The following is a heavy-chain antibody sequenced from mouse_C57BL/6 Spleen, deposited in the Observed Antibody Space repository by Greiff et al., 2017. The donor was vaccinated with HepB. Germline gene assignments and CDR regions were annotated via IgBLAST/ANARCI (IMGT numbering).Heavy chain of an antibody. Sequence: VQVVESGAELASPGASVTLSCKASGYTFTDHIMNWVKKRPGQGLEWIGRIYPVSGETNYNQKFMGKATFSVDRSSSTVYMVLNSLTSEDPAVYYCGRGAPEGHFDYWGQGTTLTVSS. CDR1: GYTFTDHI. J-gene: IGHJ2*01. CDR2: IYPVSGET. V-gene: IGHV1-11*01. CDR3: GRGAPEGHFDY.